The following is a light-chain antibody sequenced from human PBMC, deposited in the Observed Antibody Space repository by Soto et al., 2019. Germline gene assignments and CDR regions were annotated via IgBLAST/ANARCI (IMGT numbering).Light chain of an antibody. Sequence: EIVMTQSPATLSVSPGERATLACRASQSISSNLAWYQHKPGQGPRLLIYGASTRATGVPARFSGSGSGTEFTLTISSLQSEDFAVYYCQQYDSWPETFGQGTKLEVK. CDR2: GAS. V-gene: IGKV3-15*01. CDR3: QQYDSWPET. CDR1: QSISSN. J-gene: IGKJ1*01.